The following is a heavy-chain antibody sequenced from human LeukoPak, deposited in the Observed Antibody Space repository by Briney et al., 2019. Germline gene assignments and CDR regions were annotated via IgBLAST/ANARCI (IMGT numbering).Heavy chain of an antibody. CDR2: MNPNSGNT. Sequence: ASVKVSCKASGYTFTSYDINWVRQATGQGLEWMGWMNPNSGNTGYAQKFQGRVTMTRNTSISTAYMELSSLRSEDTAVYYCARTHYYDFWSGYIYGMDVWGQGTTVTVS. J-gene: IGHJ6*02. CDR1: GYTFTSYD. V-gene: IGHV1-8*01. CDR3: ARTHYYDFWSGYIYGMDV. D-gene: IGHD3-3*01.